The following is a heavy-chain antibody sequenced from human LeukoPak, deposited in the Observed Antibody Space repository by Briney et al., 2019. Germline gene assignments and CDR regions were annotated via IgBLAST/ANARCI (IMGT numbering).Heavy chain of an antibody. CDR3: AREAYSGSLYFDY. J-gene: IGHJ4*02. V-gene: IGHV3-21*04. CDR2: ISSSSTYI. CDR1: GFTFSSYA. Sequence: PGGSLRLSCAASGFTFSSYAMHWVRQAPGKGLEWVSSISSSSTYIYYADSVKGRFTISRDNAKNSLYLQMNSLRAEDTAVYYCAREAYSGSLYFDYWGQGTLVTVSS. D-gene: IGHD1-26*01.